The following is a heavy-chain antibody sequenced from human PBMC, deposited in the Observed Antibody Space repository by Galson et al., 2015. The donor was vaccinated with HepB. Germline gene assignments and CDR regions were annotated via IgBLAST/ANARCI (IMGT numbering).Heavy chain of an antibody. CDR1: GFTFSSYG. D-gene: IGHD2-21*02. V-gene: IGHV3-30*18. Sequence: SLRLSCAASGFTFSSYGMHWVRQAPGKGLEWVAVISYDGSNKYYADSVKGRFTISRDNSKNTLYLQMNSLRAEDTAVYYCAKDLVVVTAILDYWGQGTLVTVSS. J-gene: IGHJ4*02. CDR3: AKDLVVVTAILDY. CDR2: ISYDGSNK.